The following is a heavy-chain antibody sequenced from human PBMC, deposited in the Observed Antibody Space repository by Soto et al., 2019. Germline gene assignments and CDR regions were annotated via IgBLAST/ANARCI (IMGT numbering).Heavy chain of an antibody. J-gene: IGHJ4*02. CDR2: IDWEDEK. D-gene: IGHD1-26*01. CDR1: GFSLSTLGRS. Sequence: SGPTLVNPTQTLTLXXXXSGFSLSTLGRSVSWIRQPPGKALEWLALIDWEDEKYFSTSLQTRLSIFKDSSKSHVLLTITNVGPLDSATYFCARVSGSFQKGFDSWGQGTLVTVSS. V-gene: IGHV2-70*01. CDR3: ARVSGSFQKGFDS.